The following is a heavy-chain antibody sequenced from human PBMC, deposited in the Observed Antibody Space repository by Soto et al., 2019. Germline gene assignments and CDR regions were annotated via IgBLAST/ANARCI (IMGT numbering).Heavy chain of an antibody. CDR1: GGSIGIYY. CDR2: IYYTGST. J-gene: IGHJ4*02. V-gene: IGHV4-59*08. CDR3: ASHSTAIRRHFDY. D-gene: IGHD5-18*01. Sequence: SETLSLPCTVSGGSIGIYYWTWIRQPPGKGLEYIGYIYYTGSTNYNPSLKSRITISLDTSKNQFSLRLSSVTAADTAVYYCASHSTAIRRHFDYWGQGTLVTVSS.